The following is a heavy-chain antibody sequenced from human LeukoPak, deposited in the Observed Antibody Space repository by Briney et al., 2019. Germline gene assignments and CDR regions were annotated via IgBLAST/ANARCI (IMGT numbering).Heavy chain of an antibody. CDR1: GGSFSGYY. Sequence: SETLSLTCAVYGGSFSGYYWSSIPPPPGKGLEWIGEINHSGSTNHNPSLKSRVTISVDTSKNQFSLKLSSVPAAGTAVYYCARGYTNHCSSTSCYNWFDPWGQGTLVTVSS. CDR3: ARGYTNHCSSTSCYNWFDP. CDR2: INHSGST. D-gene: IGHD2-2*01. V-gene: IGHV4-34*01. J-gene: IGHJ5*02.